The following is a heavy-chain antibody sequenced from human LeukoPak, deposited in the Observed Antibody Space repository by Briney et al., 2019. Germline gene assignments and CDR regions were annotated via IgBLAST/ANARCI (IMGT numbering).Heavy chain of an antibody. J-gene: IGHJ5*02. CDR3: AREIASYPWNWFDP. Sequence: PSETLSLTCTVSGDSISSSSYYWGWIRQPPGKGLEWIGSISYSGSTSNNPSLKSRVTISVDTSKNQFSLKLSSVTAADTAVYYCAREIASYPWNWFDPWGQGTLVTVSS. V-gene: IGHV4-39*02. CDR1: GDSISSSSYY. D-gene: IGHD1-26*01. CDR2: ISYSGST.